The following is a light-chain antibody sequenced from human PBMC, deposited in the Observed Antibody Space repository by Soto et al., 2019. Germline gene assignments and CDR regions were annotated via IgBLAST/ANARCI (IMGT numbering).Light chain of an antibody. J-gene: IGKJ3*01. CDR2: WAS. CDR3: QQYYASPFT. CDR1: QSISYTSNNKTY. V-gene: IGKV4-1*01. Sequence: DIVMTQFPGSLALSLGERAIINCKSSQSISYTSNNKTYLAWFQQRPSQPPKLIIYWASIRESGVPGRFSGSRSGTEFTLTISSLQAEDVALYYCQQYYASPFTFGPGTKVEI.